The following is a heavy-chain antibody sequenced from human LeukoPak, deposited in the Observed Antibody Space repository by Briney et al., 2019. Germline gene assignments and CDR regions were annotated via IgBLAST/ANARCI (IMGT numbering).Heavy chain of an antibody. CDR2: IYTSGST. J-gene: IGHJ2*01. D-gene: IGHD6-19*01. Sequence: SETLSLTCTVSGGSISSGSYYWSWIRQPAGKGLEWIGRIYTSGSTNYNPSLKSRVTISVDTSKNQFSLKLSSVTAADTAVYYCARVWAEGGWSNWYFDLWGRGTLVTVSS. CDR3: ARVWAEGGWSNWYFDL. CDR1: GGSISSGSYY. V-gene: IGHV4-61*02.